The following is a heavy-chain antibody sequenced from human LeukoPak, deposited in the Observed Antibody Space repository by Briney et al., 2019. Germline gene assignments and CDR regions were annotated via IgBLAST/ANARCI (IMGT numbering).Heavy chain of an antibody. CDR2: IVVGSGNT. D-gene: IGHD3-3*01. CDR1: GYTLTELS. J-gene: IGHJ4*02. CDR3: AAWLRFLEWPRIDY. Sequence: ASVKVSCKVSGYTLTELSMHWVRQARGQRLEWIGWIVVGSGNTNYAQKFQERVTITRDMSTNTAYMELSNLRSEDTAVYYCAAWLRFLEWPRIDYWGQGILVTVSS. V-gene: IGHV1-58*02.